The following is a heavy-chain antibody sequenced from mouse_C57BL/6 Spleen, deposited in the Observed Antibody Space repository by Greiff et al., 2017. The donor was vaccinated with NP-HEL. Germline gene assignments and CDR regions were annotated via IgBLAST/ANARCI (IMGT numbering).Heavy chain of an antibody. D-gene: IGHD2-5*01. CDR1: GYTFTDYY. CDR2: TNPNNGGT. CDR3: AKGGVNWYFDV. V-gene: IGHV1-26*01. J-gene: IGHJ1*03. Sequence: VQLQQSGPELVKPGASVKISCKASGYTFTDYYMNWVKQSHGKSLEWIGDTNPNNGGTSYNQKFKGKATLTVDKSSSTAYMELRSLTSEDSAVYYCAKGGVNWYFDVWGTGTTVTVSS.